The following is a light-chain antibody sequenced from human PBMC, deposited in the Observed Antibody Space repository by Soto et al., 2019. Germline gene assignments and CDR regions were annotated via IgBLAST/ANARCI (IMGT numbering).Light chain of an antibody. Sequence: EIVLTQSAGAVSLSPGERATLSCRAIQSVSSSYLAWYQQKPGQAPRLLIYGASSRATGIPDRFSGSGSGTDFTLTISRLEPEDFAVYYCQQYGSSPPITFGQGTRLEIK. CDR3: QQYGSSPPIT. CDR2: GAS. V-gene: IGKV3-20*01. J-gene: IGKJ5*01. CDR1: QSVSSSY.